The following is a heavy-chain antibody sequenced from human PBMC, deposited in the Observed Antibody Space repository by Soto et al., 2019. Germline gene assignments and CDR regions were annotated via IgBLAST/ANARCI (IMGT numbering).Heavy chain of an antibody. Sequence: QVQLQQWGAGLLKPSETLDLTCAVYGGSFSGYYWNWIRQPPGKGLEWIGEINHSGSTNYNPSLKSRVTISVDSSKNQFSLKLSAVTAADTAVYYGARGGAGGLIATAVPRGYWGQGTLVTVSS. J-gene: IGHJ4*02. V-gene: IGHV4-34*01. CDR1: GGSFSGYY. CDR3: ARGGAGGLIATAVPRGY. D-gene: IGHD6-13*01. CDR2: INHSGST.